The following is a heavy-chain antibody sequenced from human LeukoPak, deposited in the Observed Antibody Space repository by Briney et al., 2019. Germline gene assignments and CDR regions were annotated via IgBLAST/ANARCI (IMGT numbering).Heavy chain of an antibody. CDR1: GDYISNYY. CDR3: ARGVNSTYYDFWSVPSLDY. D-gene: IGHD3-3*01. Sequence: PSETLSLTCTVSGDYISNYYWSWIRQPPGKRLEWIGYIFYTGNTNYNPSPKSRVTISLDKAKNQFSLKVNSVTAADTAVYYCARGVNSTYYDFWSVPSLDYWGQGTLVTVSS. CDR2: IFYTGNT. V-gene: IGHV4-59*01. J-gene: IGHJ4*02.